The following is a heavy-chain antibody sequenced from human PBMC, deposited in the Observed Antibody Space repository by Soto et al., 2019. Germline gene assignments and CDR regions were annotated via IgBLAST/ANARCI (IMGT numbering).Heavy chain of an antibody. V-gene: IGHV4-31*03. D-gene: IGHD1-26*01. CDR3: ARLSGSGQSWFDP. CDR2: IYYSGNT. CDR1: GGSISSDDFY. J-gene: IGHJ5*02. Sequence: QVQLQESGPGLVKPSQTLSLTCTVSGGSISSDDFYWSWIRQHPGKGLEWIGYIYYSGNTYYNPSLKSRVTILVDTSKNPYSLKLSSVTAADTALYYCARLSGSGQSWFDPWGKGTLVTVSP.